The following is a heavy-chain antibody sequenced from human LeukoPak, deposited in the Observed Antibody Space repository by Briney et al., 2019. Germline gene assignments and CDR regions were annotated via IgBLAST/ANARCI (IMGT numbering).Heavy chain of an antibody. CDR2: INPNSGGT. J-gene: IGHJ4*02. V-gene: IGHV1-2*06. D-gene: IGHD3-10*01. CDR1: GYTFTGYY. Sequence: ASVKVSCKASGYTFTGYYMHWVRQAPGQGLEWMGRINPNSGGTNYAQKFQGRVTMTRDTSISTAYMELSRLRSDDTAVYYCARGSSIWFGELSRLFDYWSQGTLVTVSS. CDR3: ARGSSIWFGELSRLFDY.